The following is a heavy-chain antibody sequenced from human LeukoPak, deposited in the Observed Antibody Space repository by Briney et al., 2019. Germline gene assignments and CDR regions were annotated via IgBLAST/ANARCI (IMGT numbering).Heavy chain of an antibody. CDR2: ISAYNGNT. D-gene: IGHD6-19*01. CDR3: ARTYSSGYGESWFDP. CDR1: GYTFTSYY. V-gene: IGHV1-18*04. J-gene: IGHJ5*02. Sequence: GASVKVSCKASGYTFTSYYMHWVRQAPGQGLEWMGWISAYNGNTNYAQKPQGRVTMTTDTSTSTAYMELRSLRSDDTAVYYCARTYSSGYGESWFDPWGQGTLVTVSS.